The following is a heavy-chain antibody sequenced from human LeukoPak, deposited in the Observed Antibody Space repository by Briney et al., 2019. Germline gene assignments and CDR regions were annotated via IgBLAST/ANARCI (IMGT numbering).Heavy chain of an antibody. J-gene: IGHJ4*02. CDR3: AKGTSASCYSASDY. V-gene: IGHV3-23*01. CDR2: ISDSGGST. D-gene: IGHD2-2*01. Sequence: GSLRLSCAASGFTFSSYAMSWVRQAPGKGLEWVSVISDSGGSTYYADSVKGRFTISRDNSKNTLYLQMNSLRAEDTAVYYCAKGTSASCYSASDYWGQGTLVTVSS. CDR1: GFTFSSYA.